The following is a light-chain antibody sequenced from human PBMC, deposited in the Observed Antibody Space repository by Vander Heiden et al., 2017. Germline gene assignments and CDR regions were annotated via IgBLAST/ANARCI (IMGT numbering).Light chain of an antibody. J-gene: IGKJ2*01. Sequence: LVVTQSPSSLPVTPGEPASIPCRSSHSLLPRNGYNYLDWYLQKPGQAPQLLIYLGSNRASGVPDRFSGSGSGTDFTLKISRVEAEDVGVYYCMQALQTPYTFGQGTKLEIK. V-gene: IGKV2-28*01. CDR3: MQALQTPYT. CDR1: HSLLPRNGYNY. CDR2: LGS.